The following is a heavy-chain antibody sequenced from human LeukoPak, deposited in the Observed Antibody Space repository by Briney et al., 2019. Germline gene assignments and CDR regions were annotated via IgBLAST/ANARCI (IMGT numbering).Heavy chain of an antibody. J-gene: IGHJ3*02. CDR1: GGSISSDIYY. CDR2: IYTSGTT. CDR3: ARSNYYDSSGPHDAFDI. V-gene: IGHV4-61*02. Sequence: SETLSLTCTVSGGSISSDIYYWNWIRQPAGKGLEWIGRIYTSGTTNYNPSLKRRVTMSVDTSKNRFSLRLSSLTAADTAVYYCARSNYYDSSGPHDAFDIWGQGTMVTVSS. D-gene: IGHD3-22*01.